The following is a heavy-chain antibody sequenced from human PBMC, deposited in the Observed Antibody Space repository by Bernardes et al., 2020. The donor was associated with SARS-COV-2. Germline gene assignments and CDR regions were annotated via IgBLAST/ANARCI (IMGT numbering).Heavy chain of an antibody. Sequence: SETLSLTCTVSGGSISGYYWSWIRQPPGKGLEWIGSIYSSGSTNYKSSLKSRVTMSIDTSKNQFSLKLNSVSAADTAVYYCARDNRLGEYENTGYALDYWGQGTMVTVAS. CDR2: IYSSGST. CDR1: GGSISGYY. J-gene: IGHJ4*02. CDR3: ARDNRLGEYENTGYALDY. D-gene: IGHD3-16*01. V-gene: IGHV4-59*12.